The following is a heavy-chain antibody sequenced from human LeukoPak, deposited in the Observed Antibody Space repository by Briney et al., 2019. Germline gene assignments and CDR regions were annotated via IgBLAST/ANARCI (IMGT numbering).Heavy chain of an antibody. Sequence: GGSLRLSCAASGFIFSRYGMSWVRQAPGKGLEWVSTISGSGGTTYYGDSVKGRFTISRDNSKNTLYLQMNSLRAEDTAVYYCAKDLDGGSRYYYYCMAVWGKGTTVTVSS. CDR3: AKDLDGGSRYYYYCMAV. CDR2: ISGSGGTT. V-gene: IGHV3-23*01. D-gene: IGHD4-23*01. J-gene: IGHJ6*03. CDR1: GFIFSRYG.